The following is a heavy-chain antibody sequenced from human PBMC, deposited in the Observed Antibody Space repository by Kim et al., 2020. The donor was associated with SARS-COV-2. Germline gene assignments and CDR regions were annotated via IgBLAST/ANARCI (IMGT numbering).Heavy chain of an antibody. D-gene: IGHD3-3*01. J-gene: IGHJ6*02. CDR2: IIPIFGTE. Sequence: SVKVSCKASGGTFSSYAISWVRQAPGQGLEWMGGIIPIFGTENYAQKFQGRVTITADESTSTAYMELSSLRSEDTAVYYCARVVDYDFWSGYYNPYYGMDVWGQGTTVTVSS. CDR1: GGTFSSYA. CDR3: ARVVDYDFWSGYYNPYYGMDV. V-gene: IGHV1-69*13.